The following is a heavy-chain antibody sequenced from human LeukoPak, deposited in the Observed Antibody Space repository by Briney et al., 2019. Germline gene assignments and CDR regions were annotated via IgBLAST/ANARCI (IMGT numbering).Heavy chain of an antibody. CDR2: ISSGGSNT. D-gene: IGHD3-10*01. Sequence: GGSLRLSCTASGLTFISYAMSWVRQAPGQGLEWVSVISSGGSNTYYADSVKGRVIISRDNSTDTLYLQMNSLGAEDTAVYYCATGRGSGNFNWFDPWGQGTRVTVSS. J-gene: IGHJ5*02. CDR1: GLTFISYA. CDR3: ATGRGSGNFNWFDP. V-gene: IGHV3-23*01.